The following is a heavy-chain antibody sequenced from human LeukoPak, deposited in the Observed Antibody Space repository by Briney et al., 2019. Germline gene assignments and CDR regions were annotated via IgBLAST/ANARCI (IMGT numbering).Heavy chain of an antibody. V-gene: IGHV3-15*01. Sequence: GGSLRLSCAASGFTFSNAWMSWVRQAPGKGLEWVGRIKSKTDGGTTDYAAPVKGRFTISGDDSKNTLYLQMNSLRAEDTAVYYCASGGTYDSSGLSLDYWGQGTLVTVSS. J-gene: IGHJ4*02. CDR3: ASGGTYDSSGLSLDY. CDR2: IKSKTDGGTT. CDR1: GFTFSNAW. D-gene: IGHD3-22*01.